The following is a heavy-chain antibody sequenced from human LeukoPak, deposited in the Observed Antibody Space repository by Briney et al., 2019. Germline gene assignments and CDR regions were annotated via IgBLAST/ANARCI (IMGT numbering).Heavy chain of an antibody. CDR1: GYTFTIYG. Sequence: ASVKLSCRASGYTFTIYGISWVRQPPGQGLERMGWISAYNGNRNNAQKLQGRVTMTTDTSTSTAYMELRSLRSDDTAVYYCARDTYYYDSSGLHFAEYFQHWGQGTLVTVSS. CDR3: ARDTYYYDSSGLHFAEYFQH. CDR2: ISAYNGNR. V-gene: IGHV1-18*01. J-gene: IGHJ1*01. D-gene: IGHD3-22*01.